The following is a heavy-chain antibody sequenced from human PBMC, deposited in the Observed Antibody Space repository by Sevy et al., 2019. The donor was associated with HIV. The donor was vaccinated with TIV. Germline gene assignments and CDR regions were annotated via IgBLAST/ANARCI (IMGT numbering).Heavy chain of an antibody. CDR2: VYHNGGT. CDR3: ARRNDFDI. V-gene: IGHV4-59*08. Sequence: SETLSLTCTVSGVSINSDHWNWIRQPPGKGLEWIGYVYHNGGTNYNPSLKNRVTISVDRTKNQFSLELTAVTAADTAGYYCARRNDFDIWGQGSMVTVSS. CDR1: GVSINSDH. J-gene: IGHJ3*02.